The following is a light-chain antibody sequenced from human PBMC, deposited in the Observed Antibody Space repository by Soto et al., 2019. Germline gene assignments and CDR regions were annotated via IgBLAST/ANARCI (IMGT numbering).Light chain of an antibody. V-gene: IGLV2-14*01. CDR1: SSDVGGYKY. J-gene: IGLJ3*02. CDR2: EVS. Sequence: QSVLTQPASVSGSPGQSITISCTGTSSDVGGYKYVSWYQQHPGKVPKLIIYEVSNRPSGVSDRFSGSKSENTASLTISGLQSEDEADYTLRSTVVFGGGTKLTVL. CDR3: RSTVV.